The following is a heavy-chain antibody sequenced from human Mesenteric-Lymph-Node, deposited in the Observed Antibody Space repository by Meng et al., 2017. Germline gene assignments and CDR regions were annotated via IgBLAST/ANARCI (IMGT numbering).Heavy chain of an antibody. CDR1: GGSFSGYY. CDR3: ARETYSSGWFSFYGMDV. V-gene: IGHV4-34*01. D-gene: IGHD6-19*01. Sequence: SETLSLTCAVYGGSFSGYYWSWIRQPPGKGLEWIGEINHSGSTNYNPSLKSRVTIAVDTSKNQFSLKLSSVTAADTAVYYCARETYSSGWFSFYGMDVWGQGTTVTVSS. J-gene: IGHJ6*02. CDR2: INHSGST.